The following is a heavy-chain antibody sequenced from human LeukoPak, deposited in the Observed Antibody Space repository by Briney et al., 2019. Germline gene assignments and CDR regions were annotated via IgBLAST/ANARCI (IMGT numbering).Heavy chain of an antibody. CDR1: GGTFSSYA. D-gene: IGHD1-26*01. CDR3: ACGAIKTSIVGATKY. J-gene: IGHJ4*02. V-gene: IGHV1-69*05. Sequence: ASVKVSCKASGGTFSSYAISWVRQAPGQGLEWMGRIIPIFGTANYAQKFQGRVTITTDESTSRAYMELSSLRSEDTAVYYCACGAIKTSIVGATKYWGQGTLVTVSS. CDR2: IIPIFGTA.